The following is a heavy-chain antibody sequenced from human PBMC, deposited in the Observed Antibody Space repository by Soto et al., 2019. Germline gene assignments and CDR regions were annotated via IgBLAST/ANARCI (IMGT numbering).Heavy chain of an antibody. D-gene: IGHD4-17*01. CDR1: GGSISSGGYS. Sequence: QLQLQESGSGLVKPSQTLSLTCAVSGGSISSGGYSWSWIRQPPGKGLEWIGYIYHSGSTYYNPSLTRRVTISVDRSKNQFSLKLSSVTAADTAVYYCARAHYGDYGYGMDVWGQGTTVTVSS. CDR2: IYHSGST. V-gene: IGHV4-30-2*01. CDR3: ARAHYGDYGYGMDV. J-gene: IGHJ6*02.